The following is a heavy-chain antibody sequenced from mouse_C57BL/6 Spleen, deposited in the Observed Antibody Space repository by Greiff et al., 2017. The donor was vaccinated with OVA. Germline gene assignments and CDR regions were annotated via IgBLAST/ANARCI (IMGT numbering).Heavy chain of an antibody. Sequence: EVKVEESGGGLVQPGGSMKLSCAASGFTFSDAWMDWVRQSPEKGLEWVAEIRNKANNHATYYAESVKGRFTISRDDSKSSVYLQMNSLRAEDTGIYYCTRNRLRRYYFDYWGQGTTLTVSS. CDR2: IRNKANNHAT. D-gene: IGHD2-4*01. CDR1: GFTFSDAW. CDR3: TRNRLRRYYFDY. J-gene: IGHJ2*01. V-gene: IGHV6-6*01.